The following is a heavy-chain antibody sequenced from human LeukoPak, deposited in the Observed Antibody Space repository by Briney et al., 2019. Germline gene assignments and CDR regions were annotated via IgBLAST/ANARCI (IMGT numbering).Heavy chain of an antibody. CDR3: ARDNDSRDPPHFDY. J-gene: IGHJ4*02. D-gene: IGHD3-16*01. CDR1: GYTFTGYY. Sequence: EASVRVSCKASGYTFTGYYMHWVRQAPGKGLEWMGWINPNSGGTNYAQKFRGRVTITADKSTRTAYMELSSLRSEDTAVYYCARDNDSRDPPHFDYWGQGTLVTVSS. CDR2: INPNSGGT. V-gene: IGHV1-2*02.